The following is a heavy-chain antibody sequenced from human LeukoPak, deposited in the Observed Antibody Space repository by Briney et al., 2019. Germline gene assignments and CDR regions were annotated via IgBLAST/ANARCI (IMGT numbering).Heavy chain of an antibody. V-gene: IGHV3-30*07. Sequence: SVKGRFTVSRDNSKNTLFLQMNSLRAEDTAVYYCARDKGLVSLDYWGQGTQVTVSS. D-gene: IGHD3-16*01. J-gene: IGHJ4*02. CDR3: ARDKGLVSLDY.